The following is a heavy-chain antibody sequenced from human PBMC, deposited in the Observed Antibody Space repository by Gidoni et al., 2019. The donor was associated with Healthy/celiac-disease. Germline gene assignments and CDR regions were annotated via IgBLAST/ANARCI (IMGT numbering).Heavy chain of an antibody. CDR2: ISGSGGST. J-gene: IGHJ3*02. CDR3: AKLQSFGVDAFDI. CDR1: GFTFSCYA. Sequence: EVQLLESGGGLVQPGGSLRLSCSASGFTFSCYAMSWVGKAPGKGLAWVSAISGSGGSTYSADSVKGRFTSSRDNSKNTLYLQMNSLRAEDTAVYYCAKLQSFGVDAFDIWGQGTMVTVSS. V-gene: IGHV3-23*01. D-gene: IGHD3-3*01.